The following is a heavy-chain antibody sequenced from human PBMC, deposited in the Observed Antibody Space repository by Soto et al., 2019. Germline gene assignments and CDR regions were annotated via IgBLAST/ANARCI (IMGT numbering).Heavy chain of an antibody. J-gene: IGHJ4*02. CDR3: ARGGNIVMMLAAPFDF. Sequence: QVQLDQWGAGLLKPSETLSLTCGVSGGSLIDYYWSWIRQTPGKGLEWIGEINHRGTINYNPSLRIRVTMSRDTSKNQFSLRLDSVSAADTAIYYCARGGNIVMMLAAPFDFWGQGTLVTVSS. D-gene: IGHD2-15*01. V-gene: IGHV4-34*01. CDR2: INHRGTI. CDR1: GGSLIDYY.